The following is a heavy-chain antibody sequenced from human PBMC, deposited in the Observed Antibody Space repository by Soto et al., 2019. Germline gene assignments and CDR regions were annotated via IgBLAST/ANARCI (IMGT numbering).Heavy chain of an antibody. CDR2: IIPILGIA. CDR3: ASLRSDCSGGSCYSLSAFDI. V-gene: IGHV1-69*02. Sequence: GASVKVSCKASGGTFSSYTISWVRQAPGQGLEWMGRIIPILGIANYAQKFQGRVTITADKSTSTAYMELSSLRSEDAAVYYCASLRSDCSGGSCYSLSAFDIWGQGTMVTVSS. CDR1: GGTFSSYT. D-gene: IGHD2-15*01. J-gene: IGHJ3*02.